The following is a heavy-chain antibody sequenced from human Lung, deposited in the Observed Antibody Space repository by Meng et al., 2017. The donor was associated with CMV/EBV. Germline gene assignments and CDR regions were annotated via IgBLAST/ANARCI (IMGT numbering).Heavy chain of an antibody. CDR1: GFIVSDNY. D-gene: IGHD6-19*01. J-gene: IGHJ4*02. CDR2: IYSNENT. CDR3: ARETGSSGWYGPGY. Sequence: GESXKISCAASGFIVSDNYMNWVRQAPGKGLEWISIIYSNENTYYADSVKGRFTISRDNSKNSLYLQMNSLRAEDTAVYYCARETGSSGWYGPGYWGQGIXVTVSS. V-gene: IGHV3-53*01.